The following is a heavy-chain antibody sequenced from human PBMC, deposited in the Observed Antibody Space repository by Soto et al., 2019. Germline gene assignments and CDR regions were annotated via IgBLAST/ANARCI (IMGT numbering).Heavy chain of an antibody. CDR1: GGTFSSYA. V-gene: IGHV1-69*13. D-gene: IGHD4-4*01. Sequence: GASVKVSCKASGGTFSSYAISWVRQAPGQGLEWMGGIIPIFGTAKYAQKFQGRVTITADESTSTAYMELNSLRAEDTAVYYCAREIKTTAIKYYYYCMDVWGQGTTVTVSS. CDR3: AREIKTTAIKYYYYCMDV. J-gene: IGHJ6*02. CDR2: IIPIFGTA.